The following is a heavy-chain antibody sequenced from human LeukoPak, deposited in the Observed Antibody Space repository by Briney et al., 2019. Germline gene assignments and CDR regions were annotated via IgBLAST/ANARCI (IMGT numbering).Heavy chain of an antibody. CDR3: AKDSWAYDFWSGYYTGSWFDP. D-gene: IGHD3-3*01. J-gene: IGHJ5*02. CDR1: GFTFSSYA. Sequence: PVGSLRLSCAASGFTFSSYAMSWVRQAPGKGLEWVSAISGSGGSTYYADSVKGRFTISRDNSKNTLYLQMNSLRAEDTAVYYCAKDSWAYDFWSGYYTGSWFDPWGQGTLVTVSS. CDR2: ISGSGGST. V-gene: IGHV3-23*01.